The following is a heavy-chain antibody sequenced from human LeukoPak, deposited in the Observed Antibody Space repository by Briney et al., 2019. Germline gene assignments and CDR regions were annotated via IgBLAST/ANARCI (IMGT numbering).Heavy chain of an antibody. V-gene: IGHV4-39*07. CDR2: IYYSGST. CDR3: GRGGAIDY. D-gene: IGHD3-16*01. Sequence: SETLSLTCTVSGGSISSSSYYWGWIRQPPGKGLEWIGSIYYSGSTYYNPSLKSRVTISVDTSKNQSSLKLSSVTAADTAVYYCGRGGAIDYWGQGTLVTVSS. CDR1: GGSISSSSYY. J-gene: IGHJ4*02.